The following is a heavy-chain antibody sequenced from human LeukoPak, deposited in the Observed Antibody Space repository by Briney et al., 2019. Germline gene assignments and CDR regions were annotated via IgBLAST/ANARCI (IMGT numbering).Heavy chain of an antibody. D-gene: IGHD6-19*01. CDR1: GFTFSSYA. CDR3: AKEGSGWTPTEIDY. V-gene: IGHV3-23*01. J-gene: IGHJ4*02. CDR2: ISGSGGST. Sequence: GGSLRLSCAASGFTFSSYAMSWVCQAPGKGLEWVSAISGSGGSTYYADSVKGRFTISRDNSKSTLYLQMNSLRAEDTAVYYCAKEGSGWTPTEIDYWGQGTLVTVSS.